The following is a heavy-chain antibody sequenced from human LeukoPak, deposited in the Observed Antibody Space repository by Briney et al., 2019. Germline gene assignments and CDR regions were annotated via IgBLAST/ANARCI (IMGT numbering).Heavy chain of an antibody. D-gene: IGHD5-18*01. V-gene: IGHV3-53*01. CDR3: ARSRSGYSYGYPD. CDR1: GFTVSSNY. J-gene: IGHJ4*02. CDR2: IYSGGST. Sequence: GGSLRLSCAASGFTVSSNYMSWVRQAPGKGLEWVSVIYSGGSTYYADSVKGRFTISRDNSKNTLYLQMSSLRAEDTAVYYCARSRSGYSYGYPDWGQGTLVTVSS.